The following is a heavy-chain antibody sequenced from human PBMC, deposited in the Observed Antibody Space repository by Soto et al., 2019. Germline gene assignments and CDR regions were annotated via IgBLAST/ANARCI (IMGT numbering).Heavy chain of an antibody. J-gene: IGHJ3*01. CDR3: ARAFFYQGSDSRGYSFDAFDF. D-gene: IGHD3-22*01. V-gene: IGHV1-18*01. Sequence: QVQLVQYGAEVKKPGGSLNVSCKASGYTFTSSGMSWVRQAPGQGLEWMGWISAHTGSSEYAQRFQGRVTITTDRSTSTAYMELRSLRSDDTAVDYCARAFFYQGSDSRGYSFDAFDFWGPGTLVTVSS. CDR1: GYTFTSSG. CDR2: ISAHTGSS.